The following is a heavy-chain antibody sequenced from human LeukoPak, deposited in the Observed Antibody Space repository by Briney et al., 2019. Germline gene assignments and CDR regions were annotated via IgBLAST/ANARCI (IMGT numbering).Heavy chain of an antibody. V-gene: IGHV4-4*07. CDR1: GGSISSYY. Sequence: SETLSLTCTVSGGSISSYYWSWTRQPAGKGLEWIGRIYSSGSTNYNPSLKSQVTMSVDTSKNQISLKLSSVTAADTAVYYCARDRGGYDYFSDYWGQGTLVTVSS. J-gene: IGHJ4*02. D-gene: IGHD5-12*01. CDR2: IYSSGST. CDR3: ARDRGGYDYFSDY.